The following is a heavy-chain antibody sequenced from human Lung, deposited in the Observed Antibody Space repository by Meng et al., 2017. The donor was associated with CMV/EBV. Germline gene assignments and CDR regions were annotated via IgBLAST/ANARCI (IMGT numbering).Heavy chain of an antibody. Sequence: ASVXVSXKASGYTFTSYGISWVRQAPGQGLEWMGWISAYNGNTNYAQKLQGRVTMTTDTSTSTAYMELRSLRSDDTAVYYCATGNQYCSSTSCYPGGMDVWGQGTTVTVPS. CDR2: ISAYNGNT. CDR1: GYTFTSYG. CDR3: ATGNQYCSSTSCYPGGMDV. D-gene: IGHD2-2*01. V-gene: IGHV1-18*01. J-gene: IGHJ6*02.